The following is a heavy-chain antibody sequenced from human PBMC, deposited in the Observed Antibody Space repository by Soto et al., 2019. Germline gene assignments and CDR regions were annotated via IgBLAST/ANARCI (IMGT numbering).Heavy chain of an antibody. Sequence: GGSLRLSCAASGFTFSSYGMHWVRQAPGKGLEWVAVIWYDGSNKYYADSVKGRFTISRDNSKNTLYLQMNSLRAEDTAVYYCASALHEDDYGDPFGRKGMDVWGQGTTVTVSS. CDR1: GFTFSSYG. CDR2: IWYDGSNK. J-gene: IGHJ6*02. V-gene: IGHV3-33*01. D-gene: IGHD4-17*01. CDR3: ASALHEDDYGDPFGRKGMDV.